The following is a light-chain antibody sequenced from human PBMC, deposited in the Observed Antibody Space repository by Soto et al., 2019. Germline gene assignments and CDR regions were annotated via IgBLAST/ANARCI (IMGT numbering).Light chain of an antibody. CDR2: AAS. CDR3: QQSYSTPPIT. Sequence: DIQMTQSPSSVSASVGDRVTITCRASQSISSYLNWYQQKPGKAPKLLIYAASSLQSGVPSRFSGSGSGTDFTLTISSLQPEDVATYYCQQSYSTPPITFGQGTRLEMK. J-gene: IGKJ5*01. V-gene: IGKV1-39*01. CDR1: QSISSY.